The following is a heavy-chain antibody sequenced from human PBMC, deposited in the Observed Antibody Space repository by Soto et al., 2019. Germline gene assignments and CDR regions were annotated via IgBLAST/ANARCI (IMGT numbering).Heavy chain of an antibody. CDR2: MHHSGSI. Sequence: PSETLSLTCSVSGDSITNNKWWSWVRQPPGKGLELIGEMHHSGSIHYTASLKTRATISVDKSRNQFSLQLTSVTAADTAVYYCVKDILEWLFGSGDYYYYGMDVWGQGTTVTVSS. J-gene: IGHJ6*02. V-gene: IGHV4-4*02. CDR1: GDSITNNKW. CDR3: VKDILEWLFGSGDYYYYGMDV. D-gene: IGHD3-3*01.